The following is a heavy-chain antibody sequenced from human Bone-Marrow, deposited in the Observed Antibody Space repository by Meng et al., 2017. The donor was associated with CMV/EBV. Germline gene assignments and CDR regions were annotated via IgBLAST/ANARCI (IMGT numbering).Heavy chain of an antibody. V-gene: IGHV4-59*01. CDR3: ASGDSSWFDP. Sequence: WGTLCLTFTVSGGSISSYYWTWIRQPPGKGLEWIGYIYYSGSTNYNPTLKSRVTISVDTSKNQFSLKLSSVTAADTAVYYCASGDSSWFDPWGQGTLVTVSS. CDR1: GGSISSYY. CDR2: IYYSGST. J-gene: IGHJ5*02. D-gene: IGHD7-27*01.